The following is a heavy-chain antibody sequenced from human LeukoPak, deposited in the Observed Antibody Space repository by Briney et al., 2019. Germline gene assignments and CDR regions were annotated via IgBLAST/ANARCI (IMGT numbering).Heavy chain of an antibody. CDR2: INAGNGNT. CDR1: GYTFTSYA. V-gene: IGHV1-3*01. Sequence: EASVKVSCKASGYTFTSYAMHWVRQAPGQRLEWMGWINAGNGNTKYSQKFQGRVTIIRDTSASTAYMELSSLRSEDTAVYYCARNMVRGVIPQDWGQGTLVTVSS. D-gene: IGHD3-10*01. J-gene: IGHJ4*02. CDR3: ARNMVRGVIPQD.